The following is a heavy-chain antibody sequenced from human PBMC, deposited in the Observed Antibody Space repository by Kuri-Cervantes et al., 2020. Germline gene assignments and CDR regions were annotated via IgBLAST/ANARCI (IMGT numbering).Heavy chain of an antibody. J-gene: IGHJ4*02. Sequence: SETLSLTCSVSGGSISRYYWNWIRQPPGKGLEWIGYIYYSDTSNYNPSLKSRVTMSVDTSKNQFSLKLRSVTAEDTAVYYCAGEVYAPGPFDIWGQGTLVTVSS. V-gene: IGHV4-59*13. D-gene: IGHD2-8*01. CDR1: GGSISRYY. CDR3: AGEVYAPGPFDI. CDR2: IYYSDTS.